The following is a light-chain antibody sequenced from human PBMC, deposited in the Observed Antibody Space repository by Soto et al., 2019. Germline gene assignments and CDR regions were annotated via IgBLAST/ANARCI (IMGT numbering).Light chain of an antibody. CDR2: EVS. V-gene: IGLV2-8*01. Sequence: QSALTQPPSASGSPGQSVTISCIGTSSDVGGYNYVSWYQQHPGKAPKLIISEVSKRPSGVPDRFSGSKSGNTASLTVSGLQAEDEADYHCSSYTTIKTVVFGGGTKLTVL. CDR1: SSDVGGYNY. J-gene: IGLJ2*01. CDR3: SSYTTIKTVV.